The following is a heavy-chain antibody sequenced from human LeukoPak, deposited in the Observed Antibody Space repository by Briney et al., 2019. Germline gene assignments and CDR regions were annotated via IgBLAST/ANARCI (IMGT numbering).Heavy chain of an antibody. CDR3: ARAGYDILTGYCGAFDI. D-gene: IGHD3-9*01. V-gene: IGHV4-59*12. J-gene: IGHJ3*02. Sequence: SETLSLTCTVSGGSIAGFYWSWFRQSPGKGLEWIGYMYYSGSTYYNPSLKSRVSLSVDTSKNQFSLKLTSVTAADTAVYYCARAGYDILTGYCGAFDIWGQGTMATVSS. CDR2: MYYSGST. CDR1: GGSIAGFY.